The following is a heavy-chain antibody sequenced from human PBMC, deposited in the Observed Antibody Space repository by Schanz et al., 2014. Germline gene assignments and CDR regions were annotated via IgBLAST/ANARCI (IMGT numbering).Heavy chain of an antibody. CDR1: GFTFSSYS. CDR3: AKTPREYCNYDNCPNWFDS. J-gene: IGHJ5*01. D-gene: IGHD2-15*01. CDR2: ISASGGTT. Sequence: EVQLVESGGGLVQPGGSLRLSCTASGFTFSSYSMNWVRQAPGKGLEWVSAISASGGTTYYADSVKGRFTISRDNSKNTLYLQMNSLRAEDTAVYYCAKTPREYCNYDNCPNWFDSWGRGTLVTASS. V-gene: IGHV3-23*04.